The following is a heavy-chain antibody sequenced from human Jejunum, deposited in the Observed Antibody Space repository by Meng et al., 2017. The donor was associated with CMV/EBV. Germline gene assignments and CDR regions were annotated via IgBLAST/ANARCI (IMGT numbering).Heavy chain of an antibody. J-gene: IGHJ4*02. CDR3: GRGSYFDY. V-gene: IGHV1-18*01. D-gene: IGHD3-10*01. CDR1: GYTFNTYG. Sequence: QVQLVQSGAEVKKPGASVKVSCKAFGYTFNTYGISWVRQAPGQGLEWMGWISTYNGDTNYAQNLQGRVTMTTDTSTNTVYMELRSLRSDDTAVYYCGRGSYFDYWGQGTLVTVSS. CDR2: ISTYNGDT.